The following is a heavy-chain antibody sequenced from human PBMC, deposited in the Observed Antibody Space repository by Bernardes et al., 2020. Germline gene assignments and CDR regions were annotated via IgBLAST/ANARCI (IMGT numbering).Heavy chain of an antibody. J-gene: IGHJ3*02. V-gene: IGHV4-39*01. D-gene: IGHD4-17*01. Sequence: SETLSLTCTVSGGSIRSSSYYWGWIRQPPGKGLEWIGSIYYSGSTYYNPSLKSRVTISVDTSKNQFSLKLSSVTAADTAVYYCARRRSMTTVTTWGAFDIWGQGTMVTVSS. CDR1: GGSIRSSSYY. CDR2: IYYSGST. CDR3: ARRRSMTTVTTWGAFDI.